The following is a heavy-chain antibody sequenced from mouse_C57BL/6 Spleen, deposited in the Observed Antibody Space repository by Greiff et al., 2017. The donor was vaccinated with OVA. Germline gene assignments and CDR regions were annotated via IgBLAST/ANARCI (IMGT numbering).Heavy chain of an antibody. CDR2: INPNNGGT. J-gene: IGHJ4*01. CDR1: GYTFTDYY. CDR3: ARWGGGAMDY. V-gene: IGHV1-26*01. Sequence: EVQLQQSGPELVKPGASVKISCKASGYTFTDYYMNWVKQSHGKSLEWIGDINPNNGGTSYNQKFKGKATLTVDKSSSTAYMELRSLTSEDSAVYYCARWGGGAMDYWGQGTSVTVSS.